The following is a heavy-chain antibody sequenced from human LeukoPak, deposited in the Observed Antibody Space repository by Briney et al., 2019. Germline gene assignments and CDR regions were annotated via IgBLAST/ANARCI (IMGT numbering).Heavy chain of an antibody. CDR2: INPNSGGT. CDR3: ARLNYYDSSGYYP. CDR1: GYTFTGYY. J-gene: IGHJ5*02. Sequence: ASVKVSCKASGYTFTGYYMHWVRQAPGQGLEWMGWINPNSGGTNYAQKFQGRVTMTRDTSISTAYVELSRLRSDDTAVYYCARLNYYDSSGYYPWGQGTLVTVSS. V-gene: IGHV1-2*02. D-gene: IGHD3-22*01.